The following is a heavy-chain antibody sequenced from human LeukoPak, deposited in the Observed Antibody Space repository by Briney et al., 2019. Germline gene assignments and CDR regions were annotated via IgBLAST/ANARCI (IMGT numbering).Heavy chain of an antibody. V-gene: IGHV3-48*04. J-gene: IGHJ3*02. Sequence: GGSLRLSCAASGFTFSSYSMMWVRQAPGKGLEWVSYISSSSTTIHYADSVKGRFTISRDNAKNSVYLQMNSLRVEDTALYYCARDIGSGDAFDIWGQGTMVTVSS. CDR3: ARDIGSGDAFDI. D-gene: IGHD3-10*01. CDR1: GFTFSSYS. CDR2: ISSSSTTI.